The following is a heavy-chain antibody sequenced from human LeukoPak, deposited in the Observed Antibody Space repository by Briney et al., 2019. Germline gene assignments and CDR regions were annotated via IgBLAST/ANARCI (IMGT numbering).Heavy chain of an antibody. CDR1: GGTFSSYA. CDR2: IIPIFGTA. V-gene: IGHV1-69*06. Sequence: SVKVSCKASGGTFSSYAISWVRQAPGQGLEWMGGIIPIFGTANYAQKFQGRVTITADKSTSTAYMELSSLRSEDTAVYYCARALNRVLRLGVLSSPPDAFDIWGQGTMVTVSS. D-gene: IGHD3-16*02. J-gene: IGHJ3*02. CDR3: ARALNRVLRLGVLSSPPDAFDI.